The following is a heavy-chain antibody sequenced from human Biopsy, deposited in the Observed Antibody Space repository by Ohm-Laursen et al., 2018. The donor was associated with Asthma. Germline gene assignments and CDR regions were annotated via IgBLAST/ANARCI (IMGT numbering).Heavy chain of an antibody. CDR3: ARGYSDSDRIVYYYSGLEV. D-gene: IGHD5-12*01. CDR1: GYTFSSFG. V-gene: IGHV1-69*13. J-gene: IGHJ6*02. CDR2: LIPVLGTP. Sequence: SVKVSCKASGYTFSSFGISWVRQAPGQGLEWMGGLIPVLGTPDHAQMFEGRVTITADESTSTAYMELSSLSSEDTAVYYCARGYSDSDRIVYYYSGLEVWGQGTTVTASS.